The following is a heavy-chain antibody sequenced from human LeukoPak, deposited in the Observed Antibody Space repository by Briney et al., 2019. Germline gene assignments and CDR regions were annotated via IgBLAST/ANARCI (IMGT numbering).Heavy chain of an antibody. CDR2: IYYTGSL. V-gene: IGHV4-39*02. CDR1: GDSISSSTYY. J-gene: IGHJ4*02. Sequence: SETLSLTCTVSGDSISSSTYYWGWIRQPPGKGLEWIGTIYYTGSLYYNPSLKSRVTISLDTSKNHFSLRLSSVTAADTAVYYCATLFPNIAGPPGDYWGQGTLVTVSS. CDR3: ATLFPNIAGPPGDY. D-gene: IGHD6-6*01.